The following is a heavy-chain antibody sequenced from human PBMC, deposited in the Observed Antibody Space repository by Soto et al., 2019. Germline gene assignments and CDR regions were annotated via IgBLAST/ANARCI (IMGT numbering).Heavy chain of an antibody. CDR2: IYYSGST. D-gene: IGHD6-13*01. Sequence: PSETLSLTCTVSGGSISSYYWSWIRQPPGKGLEWIGYIYYSGSTNYNPSLKSRVTISVDTSKNQFSLKLSSVTAADTAVYYCARGRGYSSRWYRTANAFDIWGQGTMVTVSS. V-gene: IGHV4-59*12. CDR3: ARGRGYSSRWYRTANAFDI. J-gene: IGHJ3*02. CDR1: GGSISSYY.